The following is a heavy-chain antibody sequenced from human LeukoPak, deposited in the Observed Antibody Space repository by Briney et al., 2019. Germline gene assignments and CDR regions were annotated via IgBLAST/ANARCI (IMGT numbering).Heavy chain of an antibody. J-gene: IGHJ4*02. D-gene: IGHD3-10*02. Sequence: PSETLSLTXTVSDGSISPYYWSWIRQPPGKGLEWLGYIYYSGNTDYNPSLKSRVAISVDTSKNQFSLKLSSVTAADTAVYYCARSTGSTMFIDYWGQGTLVTVSS. V-gene: IGHV4-59*01. CDR3: ARSTGSTMFIDY. CDR1: DGSISPYY. CDR2: IYYSGNT.